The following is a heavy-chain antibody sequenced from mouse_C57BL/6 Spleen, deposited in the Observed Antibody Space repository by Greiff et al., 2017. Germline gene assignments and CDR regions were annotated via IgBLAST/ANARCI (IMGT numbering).Heavy chain of an antibody. CDR1: GFTFSDYG. CDR2: ISSGSSTI. D-gene: IGHD1-1*01. CDR3: ATHYYGSSYWYFDV. V-gene: IGHV5-17*01. J-gene: IGHJ1*03. Sequence: EVQLVESGGGLVKPGGSLKLSCAASGFTFSDYGMHWVRQAPGKGLEWVAYISSGSSTIYYADTVKGRFTISRDNAKNTLFLQMTSLRTEDTAMXYCATHYYGSSYWYFDVWGTGTTVTVSS.